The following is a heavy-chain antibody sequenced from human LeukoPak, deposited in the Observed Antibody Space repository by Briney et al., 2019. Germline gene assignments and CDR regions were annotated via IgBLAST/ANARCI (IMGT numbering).Heavy chain of an antibody. CDR2: IYHSGST. D-gene: IGHD6-19*01. CDR1: GDSISSSKW. Sequence: SGTLSLTCAVSGDSISSSKWWTWVRQPPGKGLEWVGEIYHSGSTNSNPSLKSRVTISVDASKNQFSLKLSSVTAADTAVYYCAREGRHIAVAGTLLDYWGQGTLVTVSS. J-gene: IGHJ4*02. V-gene: IGHV4-4*02. CDR3: AREGRHIAVAGTLLDY.